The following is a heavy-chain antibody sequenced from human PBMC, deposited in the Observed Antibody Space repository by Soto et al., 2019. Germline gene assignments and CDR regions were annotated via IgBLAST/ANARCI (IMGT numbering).Heavy chain of an antibody. CDR1: GFTFSTYA. CDR2: IWYDGSNK. D-gene: IGHD6-19*01. J-gene: IGHJ4*02. CDR3: ARTYSSGWLDY. V-gene: IGHV3-33*01. Sequence: QSGGSLRLSCAASGFTFSTYAMYWVRQAPGKGLEWVAVIWYDGSNKYYEDSVKGRFTISRDNSKNTLYLQMNSLRAEDTAVYYCARTYSSGWLDYWGQGTLVTVSS.